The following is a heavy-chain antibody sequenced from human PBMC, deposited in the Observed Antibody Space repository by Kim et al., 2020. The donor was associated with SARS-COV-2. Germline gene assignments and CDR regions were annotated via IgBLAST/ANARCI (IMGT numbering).Heavy chain of an antibody. J-gene: IGHJ6*02. V-gene: IGHV3-23*01. D-gene: IGHD2-15*01. CDR2: ISGSGGST. Sequence: GGSLRLSCAASGFTFSSYAMSWVRQAPGKGLEWVSAISGSGGSTYYADSVKGRFTISRDNSKNTLYLQMNSLRAEDTAEYYCAKSHDPPEDCSGGSCYSWSFVYYYYGMDVWGQGTTVTVSS. CDR3: AKSHDPPEDCSGGSCYSWSFVYYYYGMDV. CDR1: GFTFSSYA.